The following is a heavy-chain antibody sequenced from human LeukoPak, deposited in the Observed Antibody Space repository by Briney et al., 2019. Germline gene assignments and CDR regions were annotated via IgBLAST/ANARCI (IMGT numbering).Heavy chain of an antibody. D-gene: IGHD2-15*01. Sequence: ASVKVSCKASGYTFTGYYMHWVRQAPGQGLDWMGWINPNSGGTNYAQKFQGRVTMTRDTSISTAYMELSRLRSDDTAVYYCARSPIVVVVAATAGRYNWFDPWGQGTLVTVSS. CDR1: GYTFTGYY. CDR2: INPNSGGT. V-gene: IGHV1-2*02. CDR3: ARSPIVVVVAATAGRYNWFDP. J-gene: IGHJ5*02.